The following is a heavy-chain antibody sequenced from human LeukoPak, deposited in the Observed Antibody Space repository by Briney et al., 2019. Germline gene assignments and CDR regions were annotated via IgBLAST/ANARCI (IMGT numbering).Heavy chain of an antibody. Sequence: SETLSLTCTVPGGSISSYYWSWIRQPPGKGLEWIGYIYYSGSTNYNPSLKSRVTISVDTSKNQFSLKLSSVTAADTAVYYCARGGYIAFDYWGQGTLVTVSS. V-gene: IGHV4-59*01. D-gene: IGHD5-12*01. CDR3: ARGGYIAFDY. CDR2: IYYSGST. J-gene: IGHJ4*02. CDR1: GGSISSYY.